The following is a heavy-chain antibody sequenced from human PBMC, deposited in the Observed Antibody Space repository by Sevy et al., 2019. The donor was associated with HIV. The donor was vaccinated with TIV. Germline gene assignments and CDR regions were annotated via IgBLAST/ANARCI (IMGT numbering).Heavy chain of an antibody. CDR3: ARESIGSTGDFDY. J-gene: IGHJ4*02. D-gene: IGHD1-1*01. CDR1: GGSISNYF. V-gene: IGHV4-59*01. CDR2: IYYSGST. Sequence: SETLSLTCTVSGGSISNYFWSWIRQPPGKGLEWIGYIYYSGSTNYDPSLNSRVTISVDTSKNQFSLKLRSVTAADTAVYYCARESIGSTGDFDYRGQGTLVTVSS.